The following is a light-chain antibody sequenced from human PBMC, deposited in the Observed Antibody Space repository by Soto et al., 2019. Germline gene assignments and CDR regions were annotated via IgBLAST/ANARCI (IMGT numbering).Light chain of an antibody. Sequence: QSVLTQPPSASGSPGQSGTISCTGTSSDAGGYNYVSWYQQHPGKAPKLMIYEVSKRPSGVPDRFSGSKSGNTASLTVSGLQAEDEADYYCSSYAVSNNAGVVFVGGTKLTVL. J-gene: IGLJ2*01. CDR3: SSYAVSNNAGVV. CDR1: SSDAGGYNY. CDR2: EVS. V-gene: IGLV2-8*01.